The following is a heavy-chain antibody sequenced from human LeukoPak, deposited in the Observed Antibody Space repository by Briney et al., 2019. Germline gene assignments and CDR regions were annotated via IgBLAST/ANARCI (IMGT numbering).Heavy chain of an antibody. CDR2: ISYDGSNK. J-gene: IGHJ4*02. CDR1: GFTFSSYA. V-gene: IGHV3-30*18. CDR3: AKDFSSSPLYYFDY. Sequence: GGSLRLSCAASGFTFSSYAMSWVRQAPGKGLEWVAVISYDGSNKYYADSVKGRFTISRDNSKNTLYLQMNSLRAEDTAVYYCAKDFSSSPLYYFDYWGQGTLVTVSS. D-gene: IGHD6-6*01.